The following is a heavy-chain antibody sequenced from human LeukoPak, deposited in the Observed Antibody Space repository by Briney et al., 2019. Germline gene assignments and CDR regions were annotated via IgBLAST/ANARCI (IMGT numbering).Heavy chain of an antibody. CDR1: GFTFSSYA. CDR3: AKDVMNPRG. CDR2: ISGGGGST. Sequence: PGGSLRLSCAASGFTFSSYAMSWVRQAPGKGREWVSAISGGGGSTYSADSVKGRFTISRDNSKNTMYLQMNSLRAEDTAVYYCAKDVMNPRGWGQGTLVTVSS. V-gene: IGHV3-23*01. D-gene: IGHD3-16*01. J-gene: IGHJ4*02.